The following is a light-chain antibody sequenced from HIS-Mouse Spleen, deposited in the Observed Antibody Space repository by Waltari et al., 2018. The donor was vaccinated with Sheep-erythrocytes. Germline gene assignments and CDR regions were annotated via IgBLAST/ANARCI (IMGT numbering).Light chain of an antibody. V-gene: IGLV2-14*01. CDR1: SRDVGGYHY. CDR3: SSYTSSSTLV. CDR2: EVS. J-gene: IGLJ2*01. Sequence: QSALTQPASVSGSPGQSITIYCPGTSRDVGGYHYLSWYQQHPGKAPKLMIYEVSNRPSGVSNRFSGSKSGNTASLTISGLQAEDEADYYCSSYTSSSTLVFGGGTKLTVL.